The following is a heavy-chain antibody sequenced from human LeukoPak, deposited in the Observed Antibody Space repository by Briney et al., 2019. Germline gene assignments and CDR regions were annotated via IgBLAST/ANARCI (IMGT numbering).Heavy chain of an antibody. Sequence: SETLSLTCTVSGGSISSSSYYWGWIRQPPGKGLEWIGSIYYSGSTYYNPSLKSRVTISVDTSKNQFSLKLSSVTAADMAVYYCARHRGYCSSTSCYGWFDYWGQGTLVTVSS. J-gene: IGHJ4*02. CDR2: IYYSGST. V-gene: IGHV4-39*01. D-gene: IGHD2-2*01. CDR1: GGSISSSSYY. CDR3: ARHRGYCSSTSCYGWFDY.